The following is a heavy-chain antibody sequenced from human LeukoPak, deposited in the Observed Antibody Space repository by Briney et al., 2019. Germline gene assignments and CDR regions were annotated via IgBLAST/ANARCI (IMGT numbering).Heavy chain of an antibody. CDR3: AKRGWLTMVRGVASSFDP. J-gene: IGHJ5*02. CDR1: GGSISSSSYY. V-gene: IGHV4-39*07. Sequence: SETLSLTCTVSGGSISSSSYYWGWIRQPPGKGLEWIGSIYYSGSTYYNPSLKSRVTISVDTSKNQFSLKLSSVTAADTAVYYCAKRGWLTMVRGVASSFDPWGQGTLVTVSS. CDR2: IYYSGST. D-gene: IGHD3-10*01.